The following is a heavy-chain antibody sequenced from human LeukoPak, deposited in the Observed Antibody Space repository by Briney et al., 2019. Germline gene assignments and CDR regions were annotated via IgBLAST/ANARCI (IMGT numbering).Heavy chain of an antibody. V-gene: IGHV1-69-2*01. D-gene: IGHD2-15*01. CDR3: ATWGVVAATVIFDY. Sequence: ASVKVSCKVSGYTFTDYYMHWVQQAPGKGLEWMGLVDPEDGETMYAEKFQGRVTITADTYTDTAYMELSSLRSEDTAVYYCATWGVVAATVIFDYWGQGTLVTVSS. J-gene: IGHJ4*02. CDR1: GYTFTDYY. CDR2: VDPEDGET.